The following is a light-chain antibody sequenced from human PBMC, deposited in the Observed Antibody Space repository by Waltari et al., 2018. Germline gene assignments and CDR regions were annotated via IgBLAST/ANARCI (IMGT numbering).Light chain of an antibody. CDR1: QDISNY. V-gene: IGKV1-33*01. CDR2: DAS. CDR3: QQYDHLPLT. J-gene: IGKJ4*01. Sequence: DIQMTQSPSSLPASVGDSVTITCHASQDISNYLNWFQQKPGSAPKLLIFDASTLESGVPSRFSGSGSGTHFTFTIYSLQPEDIATYYCQQYDHLPLTCGGGTKVEIK.